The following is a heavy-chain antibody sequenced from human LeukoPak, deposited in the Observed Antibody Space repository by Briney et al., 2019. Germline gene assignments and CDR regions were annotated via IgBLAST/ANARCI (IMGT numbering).Heavy chain of an antibody. J-gene: IGHJ6*02. Sequence: PGGSLRLSCAASGFTFSSYWMSWVRQAPGKGLEWVANIKQDGSEKYYVDSVKGRFTISRDNAKNSLYLQMNSLRAEDTAVYYCAREHRGLYYYGMDVWGQGTTVTVSS. V-gene: IGHV3-7*01. CDR2: IKQDGSEK. CDR3: AREHRGLYYYGMDV. CDR1: GFTFSSYW. D-gene: IGHD1-14*01.